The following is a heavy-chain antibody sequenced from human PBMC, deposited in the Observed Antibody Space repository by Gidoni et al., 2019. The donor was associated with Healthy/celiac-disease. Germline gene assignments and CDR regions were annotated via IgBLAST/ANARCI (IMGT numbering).Heavy chain of an antibody. V-gene: IGHV3-43D*04. Sequence: EVQLVESGGVVVQPVGALRLSCAAPGFSFYDYAMHWVRQAPGKGLEWVSLISWDGGSTYYADSVKGRFTISRDNSKNSLYLQMNSLRAEDTAWYYCSKDIMYPDFWSGPWGMDVWGQGTTVTVSS. CDR3: SKDIMYPDFWSGPWGMDV. CDR1: GFSFYDYA. D-gene: IGHD3-3*01. J-gene: IGHJ6*02. CDR2: ISWDGGST.